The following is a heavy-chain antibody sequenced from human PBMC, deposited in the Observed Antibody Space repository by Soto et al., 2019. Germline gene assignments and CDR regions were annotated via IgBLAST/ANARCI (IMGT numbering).Heavy chain of an antibody. D-gene: IGHD4-17*01. CDR2: INTHNGNT. CDR1: GYTFTTYG. V-gene: IGHV1-18*01. J-gene: IGHJ4*02. CDR3: AADVGGYIYGLASH. Sequence: ASVKVSCKASGYTFTTYGISWVRQAPGQGLEWLGWINTHNGNTNYAQNLQGRVIITADTSTSTAYMELSSLRPEDTAVYFCAADVGGYIYGLASHWGPGTLVTVSS.